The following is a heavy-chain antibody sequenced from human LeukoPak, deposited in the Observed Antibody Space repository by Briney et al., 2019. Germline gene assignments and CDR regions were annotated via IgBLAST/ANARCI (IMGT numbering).Heavy chain of an antibody. Sequence: PGGSLRLSCAASGFTFSSYSMNWARQAPGKGLEWVSSISSSSSYIYYADSVKGRFTISRDNAKNSLYLQMNSLRAEDTAVYYCAVHFGEPLFDIWGQGTMVTGSS. CDR1: GFTFSSYS. CDR3: AVHFGEPLFDI. CDR2: ISSSSSYI. D-gene: IGHD3-10*01. J-gene: IGHJ3*02. V-gene: IGHV3-21*01.